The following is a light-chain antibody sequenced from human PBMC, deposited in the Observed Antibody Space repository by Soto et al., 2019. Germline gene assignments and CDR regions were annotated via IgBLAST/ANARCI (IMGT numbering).Light chain of an antibody. J-gene: IGKJ1*01. CDR2: AAS. CDR1: QSVTTS. CDR3: QQYIYRPWT. Sequence: EIVMTQSPATVSVFPGERATLSCRASQSVTTSVAWYQQKPGQAPKLLIYAASTRAKGISDRFSGSGSGTEFTLAISGLQSEDFEVYYCQQYIYRPWTFGQGTKVESK. V-gene: IGKV3-15*01.